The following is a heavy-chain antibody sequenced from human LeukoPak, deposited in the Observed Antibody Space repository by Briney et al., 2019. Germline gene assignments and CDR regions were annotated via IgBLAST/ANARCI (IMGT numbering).Heavy chain of an antibody. D-gene: IGHD1-7*01. V-gene: IGHV3-21*04. CDR1: GFTFSSYS. CDR2: ISSSSTFI. J-gene: IGHJ4*02. CDR3: AKGGNWNYFGDY. Sequence: GGSLRLSCAASGFTFSSYSMNWVRQAPGKGLEWVSSISSSSTFISYADSVKGRFTMSRDNAKSSLYLQMNSLRVEDTAVYYCAKGGNWNYFGDYWGQGTLVTVSS.